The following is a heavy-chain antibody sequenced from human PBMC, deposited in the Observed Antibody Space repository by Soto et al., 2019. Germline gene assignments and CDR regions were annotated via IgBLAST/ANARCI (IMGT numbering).Heavy chain of an antibody. D-gene: IGHD2-15*01. CDR2: VSYSGGA. CDR3: GRVVEGATRHPDSDS. J-gene: IGHJ5*02. Sequence: QVQLQESGPGLVKPSDTLSLTCAVSGVSIHISHAFWGWIRQPPGKGVEFIGSVSYSGGANYNPSLMGRVTMSVDTSNTLDSLRVNSVPAADTAVYYCGRVVEGATRHPDSDSWGQGLLVTVSS. V-gene: IGHV4-39*01. CDR1: GVSIHISHAF.